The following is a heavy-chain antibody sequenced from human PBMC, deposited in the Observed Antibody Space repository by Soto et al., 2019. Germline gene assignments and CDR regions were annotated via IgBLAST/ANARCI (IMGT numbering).Heavy chain of an antibody. CDR2: MSYAGTYK. J-gene: IGHJ4*02. V-gene: IGHV3-30*18. Sequence: QVQLVESGGGVVQPGRSLRLSCAVSGFTFSDYGMHWVRQAPGKGLAWVAVMSYAGTYKYYADSVKGRFTISRDLSENTLFLQMNSLRLEDTAVYFCAKEMYPRTVLDSSSPWGDYWGQGTLVTVSS. CDR1: GFTFSDYG. CDR3: AKEMYPRTVLDSSSPWGDY. D-gene: IGHD6-6*01.